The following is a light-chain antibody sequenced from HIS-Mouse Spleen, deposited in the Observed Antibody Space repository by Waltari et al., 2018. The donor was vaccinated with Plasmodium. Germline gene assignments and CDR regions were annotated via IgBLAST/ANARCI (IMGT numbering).Light chain of an antibody. CDR2: DVS. Sequence: SALTQPSSVSGSPGQPVTISCPGTSSDVGGYNYVSWYQQHPGKAPKPMIYDVSKRPSGVPDRFSGSKSGNTASLTISGLQAEDEADYYCCSYAGSYTLVFGGGTKLTVL. V-gene: IGLV2-11*01. CDR3: CSYAGSYTLV. J-gene: IGLJ2*01. CDR1: SSDVGGYNY.